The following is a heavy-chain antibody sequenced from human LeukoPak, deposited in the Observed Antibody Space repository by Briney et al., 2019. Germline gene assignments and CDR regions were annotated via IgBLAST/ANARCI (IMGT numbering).Heavy chain of an antibody. CDR1: GFTFSSYA. D-gene: IGHD5-18*01. CDR3: ARDQYSYGPDYYYYYGMDV. CDR2: ISYDGSNK. Sequence: PGGSLRLSCAASGFTFSSYAMHWVRQAPGKGLEWVAVISYDGSNKYYADSVKGRFTISRDNSKNTLYLQMNSLRAEDTAVYYCARDQYSYGPDYYYYYGMDVWGQGTTVTVS. J-gene: IGHJ6*02. V-gene: IGHV3-30-3*01.